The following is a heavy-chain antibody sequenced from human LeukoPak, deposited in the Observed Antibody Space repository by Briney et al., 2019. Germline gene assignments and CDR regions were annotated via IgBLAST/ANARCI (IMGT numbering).Heavy chain of an antibody. Sequence: ASVKVSCKASGYTFTGYYMHWVRQAPGQGLEWMGRINPNSGGTSYAQKFQGRVIMTRDTSISTAYMELSRLRSDDTAVYYCARAKGVVAAAGTTYNYWGQGTLVTVSS. D-gene: IGHD6-13*01. CDR2: INPNSGGT. CDR3: ARAKGVVAAAGTTYNY. V-gene: IGHV1-2*06. J-gene: IGHJ4*02. CDR1: GYTFTGYY.